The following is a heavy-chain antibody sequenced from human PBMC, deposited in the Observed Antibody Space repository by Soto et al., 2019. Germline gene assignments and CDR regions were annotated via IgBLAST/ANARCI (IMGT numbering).Heavy chain of an antibody. V-gene: IGHV4-34*02. CDR2: THHSGST. Sequence: QVQLQQWGARLLKPSETLSLTCTFSGGSFSGYYWNWIRQSPGKGLEWVGETHHSGSTNYNPSLKGQATISLDMSKNQLSLKLSSVTAADTAIYYCARGEAYSNYPARWGQGSLVTVSS. D-gene: IGHD4-4*01. CDR3: ARGEAYSNYPAR. J-gene: IGHJ4*02. CDR1: GGSFSGYY.